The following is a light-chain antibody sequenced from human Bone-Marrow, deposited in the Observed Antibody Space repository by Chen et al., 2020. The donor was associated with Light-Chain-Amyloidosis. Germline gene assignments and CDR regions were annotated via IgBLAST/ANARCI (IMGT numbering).Light chain of an antibody. V-gene: IGKV4-1*01. Sequence: DIVMTQSPDSLAVSLGERATMNCKSSQSLLSSSNNKNFLAWFQQKPGQPPKMLISWASTRESGVPDRFSGSGSATDFTLTISSLEPEDFAVYYCQQHSSWPTFGGGTKVEIK. J-gene: IGKJ4*01. CDR3: QQHSSWPT. CDR1: QSLLSSSNNKNF. CDR2: WAS.